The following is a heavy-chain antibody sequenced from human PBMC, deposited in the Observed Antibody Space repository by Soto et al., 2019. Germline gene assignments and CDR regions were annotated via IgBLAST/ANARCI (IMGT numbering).Heavy chain of an antibody. CDR2: TYHRGST. CDR3: ARAYYYDSPWFDP. J-gene: IGHJ5*02. Sequence: PSETLSLTCSVSGVSISSYFWSWIRQAPGRGLEWIGYTYHRGSTNYSPSLKSRVAISLDTSKNQFSLKLSSVTAADTAVYYRARAYYYDSPWFDPWGQGTLVTVSS. CDR1: GVSISSYF. D-gene: IGHD3-22*01. V-gene: IGHV4-59*01.